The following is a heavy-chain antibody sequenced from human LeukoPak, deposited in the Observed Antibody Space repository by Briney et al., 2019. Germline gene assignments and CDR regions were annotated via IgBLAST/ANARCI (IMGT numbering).Heavy chain of an antibody. CDR2: ISYDGSNK. CDR3: AKGRWLVRGYYFDY. V-gene: IGHV3-30*18. Sequence: GGSLRLSCAASGFTFSSYGMHWVRQAPGKGLEWVAVISYDGSNKYYADSVKGRFTISRDNSKNTLYLQMNSLRAEDTAVYYCAKGRWLVRGYYFDYWGQGTLVTVSS. CDR1: GFTFSSYG. J-gene: IGHJ4*02. D-gene: IGHD6-19*01.